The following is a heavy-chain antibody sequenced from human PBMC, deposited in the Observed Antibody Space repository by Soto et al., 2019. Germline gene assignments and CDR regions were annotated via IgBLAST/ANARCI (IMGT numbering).Heavy chain of an antibody. CDR3: ARISDSGYVQVEGTDPKTFDY. Sequence: QVQLVQSGAEVKKPGSSVKVSCKASGGTFSSYAISWVRQAPGQGLEWMGGIIPIFGTANYAQKFQGRVTITADESTSTAYMELSSLRSEDTAVYYCARISDSGYVQVEGTDPKTFDYWGQGTLVTVSS. J-gene: IGHJ4*02. CDR2: IIPIFGTA. CDR1: GGTFSSYA. V-gene: IGHV1-69*01. D-gene: IGHD5-12*01.